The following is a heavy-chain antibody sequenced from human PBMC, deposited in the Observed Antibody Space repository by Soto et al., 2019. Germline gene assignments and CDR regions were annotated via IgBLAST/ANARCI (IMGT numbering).Heavy chain of an antibody. Sequence: PGGSLRLSCAASGFNFSNHWMHWVRQRPAEGLVWVSRITSDGKSKAYAESVKGRFAISRDNFKSTVFLQMNSLRAEDTAVYYCAKDWSTFGGLSNLDYWGQGILVTVSS. CDR2: ITSDGKSK. CDR3: AKDWSTFGGLSNLDY. CDR1: GFNFSNHW. J-gene: IGHJ4*02. D-gene: IGHD3-16*01. V-gene: IGHV3-74*01.